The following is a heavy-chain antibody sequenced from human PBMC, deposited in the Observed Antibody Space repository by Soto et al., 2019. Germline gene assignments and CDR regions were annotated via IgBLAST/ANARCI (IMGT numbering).Heavy chain of an antibody. CDR2: IWYDGSNK. D-gene: IGHD6-13*01. V-gene: IGHV3-33*01. CDR3: ARAQASSPPSGYGMDV. CDR1: GFTFSSYG. Sequence: QVQLVESGGGVVQPGRSLRLSCAASGFTFSSYGMHWVRQAPGKGLEWVAVIWYDGSNKYYADSVKGRFTISRDNSKNALYLQMNGLRAEDTDVYYCARAQASSPPSGYGMDVWGQGTTVTVSS. J-gene: IGHJ6*02.